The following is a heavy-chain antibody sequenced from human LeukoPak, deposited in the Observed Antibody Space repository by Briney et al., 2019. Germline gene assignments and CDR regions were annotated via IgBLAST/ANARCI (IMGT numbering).Heavy chain of an antibody. D-gene: IGHD3-9*01. J-gene: IGHJ4*02. CDR3: ARQQRLANFDY. Sequence: SETLSLTCTVSGGSISSTGSYWAWIRQPPGKGLEWIGSIYYSGSTYYNPSLESRVTISVDTSKNQFSLKLNSVTAADTAVYYCARQQRLANFDYWGQRTLVTVSS. V-gene: IGHV4-39*01. CDR2: IYYSGST. CDR1: GGSISSTGSY.